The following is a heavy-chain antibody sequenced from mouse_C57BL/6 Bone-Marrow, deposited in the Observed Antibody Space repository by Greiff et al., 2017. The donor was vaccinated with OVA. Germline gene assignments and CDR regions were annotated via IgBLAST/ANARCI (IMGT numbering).Heavy chain of an antibody. CDR2: ISSGGSYT. J-gene: IGHJ2*01. CDR1: GFTFSSYG. D-gene: IGHD1-1*01. Sequence: DVHLVESGGDLVKPGGSLKLSCAASGFTFSSYGMSWVRQTPDKRLEWVATISSGGSYTYYPDSVKGRFTISRDNAKNTLYLQMSSLKSEDTAMYYCARRPTVVAHFDYWGQGTTLTVSS. CDR3: ARRPTVVAHFDY. V-gene: IGHV5-6*01.